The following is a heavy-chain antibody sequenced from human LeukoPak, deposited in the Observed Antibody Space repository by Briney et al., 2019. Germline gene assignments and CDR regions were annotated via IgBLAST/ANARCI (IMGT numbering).Heavy chain of an antibody. V-gene: IGHV3-23*01. D-gene: IGHD4-17*01. Sequence: QPGGSLRLSCAASGFTFSTYPMGWVRQAPGKGLEWVSSIDASGAYTYYADSVKGRFTISRDNSKNTLYLQMNTLRAEDTAVYSCAKISSVTANFDCWGQGTLVTISS. J-gene: IGHJ4*02. CDR3: AKISSVTANFDC. CDR1: GFTFSTYP. CDR2: IDASGAYT.